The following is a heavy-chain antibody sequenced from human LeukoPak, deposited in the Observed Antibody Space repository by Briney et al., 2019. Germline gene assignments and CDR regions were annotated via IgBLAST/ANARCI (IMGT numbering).Heavy chain of an antibody. CDR3: ARDLVAAAGTGHDAFDI. V-gene: IGHV1-46*01. D-gene: IGHD6-13*01. CDR2: INPNGGST. J-gene: IGHJ3*02. Sequence: ASVKVSCKASGYTLTRYFIHWVRQAPGQGLEWMGIINPNGGSTSYPQKFQGRVTMTTDTSTSTAYMELRSLRSDDTAVYYCARDLVAAAGTGHDAFDIWGQGTMVTVSS. CDR1: GYTLTRYF.